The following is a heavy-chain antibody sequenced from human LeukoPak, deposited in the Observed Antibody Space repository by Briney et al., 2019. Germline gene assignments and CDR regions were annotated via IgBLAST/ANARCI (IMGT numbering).Heavy chain of an antibody. CDR1: GGSISNYY. CDR2: IYSSGST. CDR3: ARGAAATY. J-gene: IGHJ4*02. Sequence: SETLSLTCTVSGGSISNYYWSWIRQSPVKGLEWIGYIYSSGSTNYNPSLKSRVTISVDTSKNQFSLKLSSVTAADTAVYYCARGAAATYWGQGTLVTVS. V-gene: IGHV4-59*01. D-gene: IGHD6-13*01.